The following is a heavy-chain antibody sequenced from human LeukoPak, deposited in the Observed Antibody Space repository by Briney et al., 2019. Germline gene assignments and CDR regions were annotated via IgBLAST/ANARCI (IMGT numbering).Heavy chain of an antibody. V-gene: IGHV4-39*01. CDR1: GGSISSSSYY. J-gene: IGHJ6*03. CDR2: IYYSGST. D-gene: IGHD3-9*01. Sequence: PSETLSLTCTVSGGSISSSSYYWGWIRQPPGKGLEWIGSIYYSGSTYYNPSLKSRVTISVDTSKNQFSLKLSSVTAADTAVYYCARTRRYFDWFGPNYYYYMDVWGKGTTVTISS. CDR3: ARTRRYFDWFGPNYYYYMDV.